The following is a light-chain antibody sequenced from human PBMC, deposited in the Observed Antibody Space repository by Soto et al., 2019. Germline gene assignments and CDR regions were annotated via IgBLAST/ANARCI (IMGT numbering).Light chain of an antibody. Sequence: NFMLTQPHSVSESPGKTVTISCTRTSGGIASNYVQWYQQRPGSSPTSVIYEDSQRPSGVPDRFSGSIDSSSNSASLTISGLKTEDEADYYCQSYDSSTGVFGGGTKLTVL. CDR2: EDS. V-gene: IGLV6-57*01. CDR3: QSYDSSTGV. J-gene: IGLJ3*02. CDR1: SGGIASNY.